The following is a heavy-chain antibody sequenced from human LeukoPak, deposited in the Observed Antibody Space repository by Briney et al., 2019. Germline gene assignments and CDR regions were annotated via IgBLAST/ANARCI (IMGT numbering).Heavy chain of an antibody. J-gene: IGHJ5*02. V-gene: IGHV1-2*02. Sequence: ASVKVSCKASGYTFTSYGISWVRQAPGQGLEWMGWINPNSGGTNYAQKFQGRVTMTRDTSISIAYMELSRLRSDDTAVYYCARVLFPIGYCGGDCYPGDWFDPWGQGTLVTVSS. CDR3: ARVLFPIGYCGGDCYPGDWFDP. CDR1: GYTFTSYG. D-gene: IGHD2-21*02. CDR2: INPNSGGT.